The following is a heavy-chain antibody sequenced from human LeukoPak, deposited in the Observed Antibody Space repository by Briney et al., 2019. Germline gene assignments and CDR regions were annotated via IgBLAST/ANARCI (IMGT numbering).Heavy chain of an antibody. Sequence: GGSLRLSXAASGFTFSSYWMGWVGQSPGKGLEWVANIKRDGSEKYYGDSVKGRFTVSRDNAMNSLYLQMTSLRAEDTAVYYCARDKEAAVDFWSGYYPLWGQGTLVIVSS. CDR3: ARDKEAAVDFWSGYYPL. V-gene: IGHV3-7*01. CDR1: GFTFSSYW. J-gene: IGHJ4*02. D-gene: IGHD3-3*01. CDR2: IKRDGSEK.